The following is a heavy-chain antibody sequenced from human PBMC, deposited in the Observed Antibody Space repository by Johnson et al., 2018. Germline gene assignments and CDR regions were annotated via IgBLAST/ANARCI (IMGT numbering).Heavy chain of an antibody. Sequence: QVQLVESGGGVVQXGRSXRLXCAASGFTFSTYAMHWVRQAPGKGLEWVALMSYDGINIYYADSVKGRFTISRDNPKNTLYLQVSSLRTEEPAVYYCARSRHCSGGNCQSWYYYDMDVWGTGTTVTVSS. CDR1: GFTFSTYA. V-gene: IGHV3-30-3*01. J-gene: IGHJ6*03. CDR3: ARSRHCSGGNCQSWYYYDMDV. CDR2: MSYDGINI. D-gene: IGHD2-15*01.